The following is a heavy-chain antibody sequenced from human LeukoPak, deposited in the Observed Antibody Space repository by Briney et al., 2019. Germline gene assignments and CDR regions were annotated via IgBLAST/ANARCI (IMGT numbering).Heavy chain of an antibody. J-gene: IGHJ4*02. D-gene: IGHD5-24*01. CDR3: ARDREMSFDY. V-gene: IGHV1-18*01. CDR1: GGTFSSYA. Sequence: ASVKVSCKASGGTFSSYAISWVRQAPGQGLEWMGWISAYNGNTNYAQKLQGRVTMTTDTSTSTAYMELRSLRSDDTAVYYCARDREMSFDYWGQGTLVTVSS. CDR2: ISAYNGNT.